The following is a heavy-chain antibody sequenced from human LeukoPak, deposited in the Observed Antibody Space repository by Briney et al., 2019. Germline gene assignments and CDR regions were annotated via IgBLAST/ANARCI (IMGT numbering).Heavy chain of an antibody. Sequence: GESLRLSCAASGFTFSSYAMSWVRQAPGKGLEWVSTISESGGSTYYADSVKGRFTISRDNSKSTLYLQMNSLRAEDTAVYYCGRYYVMDVWGQGTSVTVSS. J-gene: IGHJ6*02. CDR3: GRYYVMDV. CDR2: ISESGGST. CDR1: GFTFSSYA. V-gene: IGHV3-23*01.